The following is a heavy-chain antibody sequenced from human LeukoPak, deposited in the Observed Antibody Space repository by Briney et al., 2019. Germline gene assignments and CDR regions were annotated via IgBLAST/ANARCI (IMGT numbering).Heavy chain of an antibody. D-gene: IGHD3-22*01. J-gene: IGHJ5*02. CDR2: ISYSGST. CDR3: AREIEGSSGYPFDP. CDR1: GGSIRSDSSF. Sequence: SETLSLTCSVSGGSIRSDSSFWNWIRQHPGKGLEWIGYISYSGSTNYNPSLKSRVTISVDTSKSQFSLKLSSATAADTAVYYCAREIEGSSGYPFDPWGQGTLVTVSS. V-gene: IGHV4-61*01.